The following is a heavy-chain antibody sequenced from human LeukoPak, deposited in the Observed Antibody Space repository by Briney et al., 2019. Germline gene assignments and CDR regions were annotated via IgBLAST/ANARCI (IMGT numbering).Heavy chain of an antibody. Sequence: GGSLRLPCAASGFTFSSYGMHWVRQAPGKGLEWVAVISYDGSNKYYADSVKGRFTISRDNSKNTLYLQMNSLRAEDTAVYYCAKASYLLDYGYYGMDVWGQGTTVTVSS. V-gene: IGHV3-30*18. D-gene: IGHD5-18*01. CDR3: AKASYLLDYGYYGMDV. CDR2: ISYDGSNK. J-gene: IGHJ6*02. CDR1: GFTFSSYG.